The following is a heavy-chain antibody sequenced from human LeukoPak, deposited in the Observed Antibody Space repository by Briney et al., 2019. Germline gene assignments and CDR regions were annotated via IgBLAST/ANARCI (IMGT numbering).Heavy chain of an antibody. Sequence: GGPLRLSCAASGFTFSDYGMYWVRQAPGKGLEHGSGISSYGIYTYYANSVKGRFTISRDNSKNTLFLQMGSLRAEDMAVYYCARGPTVITFNGFDVWGQGTMVTVSS. J-gene: IGHJ3*01. CDR3: ARGPTVITFNGFDV. V-gene: IGHV3-64*01. CDR2: ISSYGIYT. D-gene: IGHD4-17*01. CDR1: GFTFSDYG.